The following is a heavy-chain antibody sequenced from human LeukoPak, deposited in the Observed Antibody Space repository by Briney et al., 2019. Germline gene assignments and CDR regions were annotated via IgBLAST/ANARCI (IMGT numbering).Heavy chain of an antibody. Sequence: SVKVSCKASGGTFSSYAISWVQQAPGQGLEWMGGIIPIFGTANYAQKFQGRVTITTDESTSTAYMELSSLRSEDTAVYYCARVGGHPGGYKRTSNWFDPWGQGTLVTVSS. CDR3: ARVGGHPGGYKRTSNWFDP. CDR1: GGTFSSYA. J-gene: IGHJ5*02. V-gene: IGHV1-69*05. CDR2: IIPIFGTA. D-gene: IGHD5-12*01.